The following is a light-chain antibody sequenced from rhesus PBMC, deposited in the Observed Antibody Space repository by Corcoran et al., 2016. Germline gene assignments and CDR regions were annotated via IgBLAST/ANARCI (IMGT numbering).Light chain of an antibody. CDR1: QGISTY. CDR2: AAS. Sequence: DIQMTQSPSSLSASVGDRVTITCRASQGISTYLTWYQQKPGKAPKRLIYAASSLKSGVPSRFSGSGSGTDFTLTIRSLQPEDFATYYCLQYNSDPWTFGQGAKVEIK. V-gene: IGKV1-43*02. CDR3: LQYNSDPWT. J-gene: IGKJ1*01.